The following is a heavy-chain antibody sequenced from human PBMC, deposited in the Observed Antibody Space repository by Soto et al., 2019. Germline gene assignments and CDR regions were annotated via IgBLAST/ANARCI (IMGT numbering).Heavy chain of an antibody. CDR3: ARDLWVEPELYYYGMDV. CDR1: GDSISSADYY. J-gene: IGHJ6*02. V-gene: IGHV4-30-4*01. D-gene: IGHD1-1*01. CDR2: IFYSGTT. Sequence: LSLTCTVSGDSISSADYYWSWIRQTPGKGLEWIGHIFYSGTTYYNPSLKSRLTISVDTSKNHFSLRLTSVAAADTAVYYCARDLWVEPELYYYGMDVWGQGTTVTVSS.